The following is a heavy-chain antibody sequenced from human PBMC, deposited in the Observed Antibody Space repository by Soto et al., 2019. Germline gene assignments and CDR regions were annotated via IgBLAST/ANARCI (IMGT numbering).Heavy chain of an antibody. Sequence: EVQLLESGGGLVQPGGSLRLSCAASGFTFSTYTMSWVRQAPGKGMECVSAISGTGGSSSYTDSVKGRFTISRDNSKNTLSLQMDSLRAEDSDRYSCAKRSMAGRNCYVDLLGRGTLVTCSA. V-gene: IGHV3-23*01. CDR1: GFTFSTYT. D-gene: IGHD6-19*01. CDR3: AKRSMAGRNCYVDL. CDR2: ISGTGGSS. J-gene: IGHJ2*01.